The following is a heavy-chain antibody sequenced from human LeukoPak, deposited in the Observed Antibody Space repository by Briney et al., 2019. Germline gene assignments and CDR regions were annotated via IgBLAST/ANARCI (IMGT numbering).Heavy chain of an antibody. J-gene: IGHJ4*02. CDR3: ARDPRGIAVAGTGDY. CDR1: GFTFSSYG. V-gene: IGHV3-33*01. CDR2: IWYDGSKK. Sequence: GGSLSLSCAASGFTFSSYGMHWVRQAPGTGLEWVSVIWYDGSKKYYADSVKGRFTTSRDSSKNTVYLHMNSLRVEDTAVYYCARDPRGIAVAGTGDYWGQGTLVTVSS. D-gene: IGHD6-19*01.